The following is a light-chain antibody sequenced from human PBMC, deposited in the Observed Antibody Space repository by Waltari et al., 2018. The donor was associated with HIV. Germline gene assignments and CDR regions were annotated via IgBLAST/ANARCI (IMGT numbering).Light chain of an antibody. CDR2: GAS. Sequence: EIVMTQSPATLSVSPGERATLSCRASQSVSSNLAWYQQKPGQAPRLLSYGASTRATGIPARFSGSGSGTEVNLTVSSRQAEDFAVYYCQQKINWPHTFGQGTKVEIK. J-gene: IGKJ1*01. CDR1: QSVSSN. CDR3: QQKINWPHT. V-gene: IGKV3-15*01.